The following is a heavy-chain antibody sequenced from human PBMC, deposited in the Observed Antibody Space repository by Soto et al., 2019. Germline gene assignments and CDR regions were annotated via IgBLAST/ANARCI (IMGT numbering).Heavy chain of an antibody. V-gene: IGHV3-23*01. Sequence: GGSLRLSCAASGFTFSSYAMSWVRQAPGKGLEWVSAISGSGGSTYYADSVKGRFTISRDNSKNTLYLQMNSLRAEDTAVYYCAKDHLSGQITYYDILTRRYYYGMDVWGQGTTVTVSS. D-gene: IGHD3-9*01. CDR3: AKDHLSGQITYYDILTRRYYYGMDV. J-gene: IGHJ6*02. CDR2: ISGSGGST. CDR1: GFTFSSYA.